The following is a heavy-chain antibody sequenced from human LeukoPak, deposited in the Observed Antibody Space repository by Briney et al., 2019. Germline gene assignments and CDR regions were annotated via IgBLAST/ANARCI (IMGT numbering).Heavy chain of an antibody. Sequence: GASVTVSCKVSGYTLTELCMHWVRQAPGKGLEWMGGFDPEDGETIYAQKFQGRVTMTEDTSTDTAYMELSSLRSEDTAVYYCATGRGYSYGYVDYYYMDVWGKGTTVTVSS. D-gene: IGHD5-18*01. CDR2: FDPEDGET. CDR3: ATGRGYSYGYVDYYYMDV. J-gene: IGHJ6*03. V-gene: IGHV1-24*01. CDR1: GYTLTELC.